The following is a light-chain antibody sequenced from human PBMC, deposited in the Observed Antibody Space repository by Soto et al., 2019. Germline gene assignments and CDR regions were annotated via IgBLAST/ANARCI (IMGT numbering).Light chain of an antibody. CDR1: QSINSW. V-gene: IGKV1-5*03. CDR2: KAS. CDR3: QQYNSYPWT. J-gene: IGKJ1*01. Sequence: DIQMTQSPSTLSASVADRVTITCRASQSINSWLAWYQQKPGKAPKVLIYKASSLESGVPSRFSGSGSGTEFTLTISSLQPDDFATYYCQQYNSYPWTFGQGTKVEIK.